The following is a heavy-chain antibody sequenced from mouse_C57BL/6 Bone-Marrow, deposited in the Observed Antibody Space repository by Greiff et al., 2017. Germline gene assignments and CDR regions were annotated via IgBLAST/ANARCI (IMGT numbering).Heavy chain of an antibody. V-gene: IGHV1-9*01. D-gene: IGHD1-1*01. CDR1: GYTFTGYW. Sequence: SGAELMKPGASVKLSCKATGYTFTGYWIEWVKQKPGHGLEWIGEILPGSGSTNYNEKFKGKATFTADTSSNTAYMQLSSLTTEDSAIYYGARRGYYGSSYPYYAMDYWGQGTSVTVSS. CDR3: ARRGYYGSSYPYYAMDY. J-gene: IGHJ4*01. CDR2: ILPGSGST.